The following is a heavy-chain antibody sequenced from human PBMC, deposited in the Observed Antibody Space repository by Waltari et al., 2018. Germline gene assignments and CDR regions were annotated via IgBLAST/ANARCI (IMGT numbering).Heavy chain of an antibody. J-gene: IGHJ5*02. CDR3: ARGLIVATIRGWFDP. V-gene: IGHV4-34*01. Sequence: QVQLQQWGAGLLKPSETLSLTCAVYGGSFSGYYWSWIRQPPGKGLEWIGEINHSGSTNYTPSLKRRVTISVDTSKIQFSLKLSSVTAADTAVYYCARGLIVATIRGWFDPWCQGTLVTVSS. CDR2: INHSGST. CDR1: GGSFSGYY. D-gene: IGHD5-12*01.